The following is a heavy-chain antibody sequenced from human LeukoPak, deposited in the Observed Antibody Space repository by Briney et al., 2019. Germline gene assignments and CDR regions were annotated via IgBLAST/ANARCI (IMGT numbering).Heavy chain of an antibody. CDR3: AFTTGNYYLDS. CDR1: GGSFSGYY. CDR2: INHSGST. D-gene: IGHD1-26*01. V-gene: IGHV4-34*01. J-gene: IGHJ4*02. Sequence: SETLSLTCVVYGGSFSGYYWSWIRQPPGKGLGWIGEINHSGSTNYNPSLKSRVTVSVDTSKNQFSLKLSSVTAADTAVYYCAFTTGNYYLDSWGQGTLVTVSS.